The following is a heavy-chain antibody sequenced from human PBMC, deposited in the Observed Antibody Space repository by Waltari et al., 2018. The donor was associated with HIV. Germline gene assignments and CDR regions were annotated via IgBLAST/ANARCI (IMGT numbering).Heavy chain of an antibody. CDR1: GYAFSASG. Sequence: QVQLVQSGVEVKKSGASVKVSCKTSGYAFSASGISWVRQAPGQGLEWMGWISTYNGKAIFGQNFQGRVNLTTDTPTRTAYMELKSLKYDDTAVYYCATDGVGPVPGGFCESWGQGTLVTVSS. J-gene: IGHJ4*02. CDR2: ISTYNGKA. D-gene: IGHD1-26*01. CDR3: ATDGVGPVPGGFCES. V-gene: IGHV1-18*01.